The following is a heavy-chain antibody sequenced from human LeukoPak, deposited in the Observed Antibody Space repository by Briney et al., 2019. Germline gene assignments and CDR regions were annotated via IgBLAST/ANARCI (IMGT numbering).Heavy chain of an antibody. V-gene: IGHV4-31*03. CDR3: AREAGVAATTRHERYYYYGMDV. J-gene: IGHJ6*02. CDR1: GGSISSGGYY. CDR2: IYYSGST. D-gene: IGHD2-15*01. Sequence: SETLSLTCTVSGGSISSGGYYWSWIRQHPGKGLEWIGYIYYSGSTYYNPSLKSRVTISVDTSKNQFSLKLSSVTAADTAVYYCAREAGVAATTRHERYYYYGMDVWGQGTTVTVSS.